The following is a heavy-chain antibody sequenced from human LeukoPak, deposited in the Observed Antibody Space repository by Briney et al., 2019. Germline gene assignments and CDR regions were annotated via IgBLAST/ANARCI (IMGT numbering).Heavy chain of an antibody. CDR1: GFTFSRYD. CDR2: IGTAGDT. Sequence: QTGGSLRLSCAASGFTFSRYDMHWVRQATGKGLEWVSAIGTAGDTFYPGSVKGRFTISRENAKNSLYLQMNSLRAGDTAVYYCARDTQSGYDRGGYDYWGQGTLVTVSS. V-gene: IGHV3-13*01. J-gene: IGHJ4*02. D-gene: IGHD5-12*01. CDR3: ARDTQSGYDRGGYDY.